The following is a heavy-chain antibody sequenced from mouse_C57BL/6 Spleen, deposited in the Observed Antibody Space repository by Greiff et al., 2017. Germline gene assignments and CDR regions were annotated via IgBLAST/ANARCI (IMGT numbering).Heavy chain of an antibody. V-gene: IGHV1-39*01. D-gene: IGHD2-1*01. CDR2: INPNYGTT. J-gene: IGHJ1*03. Sequence: VQLQQSGPELVKPGASVKISCKASGYSFTDYNMNWVKQSNGKSLEWIGEINPNYGTTNYNQKFKGKATLTVDKSSSTAYMQLNSLTSEDSAVYYCARRFYCNYMGYFDVWGTGTTVTVSS. CDR1: GYSFTDYN. CDR3: ARRFYCNYMGYFDV.